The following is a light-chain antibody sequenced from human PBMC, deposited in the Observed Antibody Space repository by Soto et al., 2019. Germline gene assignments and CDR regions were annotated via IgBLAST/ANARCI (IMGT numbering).Light chain of an antibody. J-gene: IGLJ1*01. Sequence: SVLTQPPSASVTPGQRGTISCSGSSSNIGSNTVNWYQQLPGTAPKLLIYSNNQRPSGVPDRFSGSKSGTSASLAISGLQSEDEADYYCAAWDDSLNGFYVFGTGTKVTVL. CDR2: SNN. CDR3: AAWDDSLNGFYV. CDR1: SSNIGSNT. V-gene: IGLV1-44*01.